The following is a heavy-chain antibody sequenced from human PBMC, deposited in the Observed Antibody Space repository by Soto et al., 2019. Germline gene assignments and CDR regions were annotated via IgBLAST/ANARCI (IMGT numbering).Heavy chain of an antibody. Sequence: ASVKVCCKASGYTLTRYGISWVRQAPGQGLEWMGWISAYNGNTNYAQKLQGRVTMTTDTSTSTAYMELRSLRSDDTAVYYCARVSVACTWRDWFDPWGQGSLVTVSS. CDR3: ARVSVACTWRDWFDP. CDR2: ISAYNGNT. V-gene: IGHV1-18*01. CDR1: GYTLTRYG. J-gene: IGHJ5*02. D-gene: IGHD6-19*01.